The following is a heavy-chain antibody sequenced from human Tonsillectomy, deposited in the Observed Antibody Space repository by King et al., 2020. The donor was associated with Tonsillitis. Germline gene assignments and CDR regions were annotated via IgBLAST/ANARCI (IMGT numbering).Heavy chain of an antibody. D-gene: IGHD3-9*01. CDR2: ISSSSSYI. Sequence: VQLVESGGGLVKPGGSLRLSCAASGFTFSSYSMNWVRQAPGKGLEWVSSISSSSSYIYYADSVKGRFTISRDNAKNSLYLQMNGLRAEDTAVYYCARGTETYYDILTGYYAHWGQGTLVTVSS. J-gene: IGHJ4*02. CDR3: ARGTETYYDILTGYYAH. V-gene: IGHV3-21*01. CDR1: GFTFSSYS.